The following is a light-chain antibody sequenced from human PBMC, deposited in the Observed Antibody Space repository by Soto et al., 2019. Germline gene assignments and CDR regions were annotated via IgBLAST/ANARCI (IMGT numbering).Light chain of an antibody. V-gene: IGKV1-39*01. CDR3: HQSHSTPRT. J-gene: IGKJ1*01. CDR1: QSITNY. Sequence: DIQVTQSPSSLSASVGDRATLTCRASQSITNYLNWYQQKPGKAPKLLIYDASSLQSGVPTRFIGSGSGTDFTLTISSLQPEDFATYYWHQSHSTPRTFVEGTRVDIK. CDR2: DAS.